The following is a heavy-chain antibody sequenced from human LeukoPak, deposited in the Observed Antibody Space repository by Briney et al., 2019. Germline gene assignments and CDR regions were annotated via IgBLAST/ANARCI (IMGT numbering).Heavy chain of an antibody. V-gene: IGHV1-2*02. Sequence: ASVKVSCKASGYTFTGYYMHWVRQAPGQGLEWMGWINPNSGGTNYAQKFQGRVTMTRDTSISTAYMELSRLRSDDTAVYYCARPRLAYCGGDCYRDDAFDIWGQGTMVTVSS. D-gene: IGHD2-21*02. J-gene: IGHJ3*02. CDR1: GYTFTGYY. CDR3: ARPRLAYCGGDCYRDDAFDI. CDR2: INPNSGGT.